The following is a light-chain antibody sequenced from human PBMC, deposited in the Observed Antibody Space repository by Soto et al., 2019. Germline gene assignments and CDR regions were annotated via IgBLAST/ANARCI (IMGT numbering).Light chain of an antibody. CDR2: AAS. V-gene: IGKV1-39*01. CDR3: QQSYSRPLFT. Sequence: DIQMTQSPSSLSASVGDRVSLTCRSSQSIGNYLNWYQLKPGKAPKLLIFAASRLQDGVPSRFSGSGSATYFTLTISSLQPEDVATYSCQQSYSRPLFTFGPGTTVD. J-gene: IGKJ3*01. CDR1: QSIGNY.